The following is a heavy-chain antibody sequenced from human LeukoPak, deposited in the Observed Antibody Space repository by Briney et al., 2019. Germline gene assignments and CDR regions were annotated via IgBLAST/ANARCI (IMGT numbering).Heavy chain of an antibody. J-gene: IGHJ4*02. CDR2: INQDGTEK. Sequence: GESLRLSCAASGFTFTTYWMSWVRQLPGKGLEWVANINQDGTEKYYVDSVKGRFTISRDNAKNSLDLQMNSLRVEDTGIYYCVKVAKYYYGSETYYFFEHWGQGTPVTAPS. V-gene: IGHV3-7*01. CDR1: GFTFTTYW. CDR3: VKVAKYYYGSETYYFFEH. D-gene: IGHD3-10*01.